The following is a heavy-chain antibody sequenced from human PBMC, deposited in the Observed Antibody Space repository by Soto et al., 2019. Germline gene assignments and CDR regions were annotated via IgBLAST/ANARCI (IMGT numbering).Heavy chain of an antibody. Sequence: QVQLQQLGAGLLKPSETLSLTCAVYGGSFSGYYWSWIRQPPGQGLEWIGEINHSGSTTYNPSLKRRIAIAVDMSKNQLSLKLRSVTAADTAVYYCARLQDRISASRSENYWGQGTMVTVSS. CDR1: GGSFSGYY. J-gene: IGHJ4*02. V-gene: IGHV4-34*01. CDR3: ARLQDRISASRSENY. D-gene: IGHD6-6*01. CDR2: INHSGST.